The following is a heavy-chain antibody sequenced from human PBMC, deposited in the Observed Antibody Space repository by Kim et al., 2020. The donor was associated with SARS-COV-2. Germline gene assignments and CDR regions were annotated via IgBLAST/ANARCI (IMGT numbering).Heavy chain of an antibody. J-gene: IGHJ6*02. CDR3: ARGAYSRLLFDRMYYYGMDV. Sequence: GGSLRLSCAASGFTVSSNYMSWVRQAPGKGLEWVSVIYSGGSTYYADSVKGRFTISRDNSKNTLYLQMNSLRAEDTAVHYCARGAYSRLLFDRMYYYGMDVWGQRSTVTVSS. CDR1: GFTVSSNY. V-gene: IGHV3-66*01. CDR2: IYSGGST. D-gene: IGHD3-9*01.